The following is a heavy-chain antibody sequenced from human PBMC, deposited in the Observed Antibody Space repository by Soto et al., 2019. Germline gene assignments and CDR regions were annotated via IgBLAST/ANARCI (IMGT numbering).Heavy chain of an antibody. V-gene: IGHV1-2*02. J-gene: IGHJ5*02. D-gene: IGHD6-19*01. Sequence: QVQLVQSGAEVKKPGASVKVSCKASGYTFTDYRVHWVRQAPGQGLEWMGWISPNRGDSSYAQRFQARVTMTRDTSISTAYMELRSLRSDDTAVYYCARDGQYSSAWSIAGTFLDPWGQGTLVTVSS. CDR2: ISPNRGDS. CDR3: ARDGQYSSAWSIAGTFLDP. CDR1: GYTFTDYR.